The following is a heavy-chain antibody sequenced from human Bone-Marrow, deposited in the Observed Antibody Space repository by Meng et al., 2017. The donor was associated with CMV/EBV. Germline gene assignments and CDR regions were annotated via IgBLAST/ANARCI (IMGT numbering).Heavy chain of an antibody. D-gene: IGHD5-18*01. J-gene: IGHJ5*02. CDR3: VAWNPRRGYTYGDSKGWFDP. V-gene: IGHV3-13*01. Sequence: GGSLRLSCAASGLTSSRYDMHWVRQPTGKGLEWVSAIGTAGDTYYPDSVKGRFTISRENAKNSLYLQMNSLEDGDTAVYYCVAWNPRRGYTYGDSKGWFDPWGQGTLVTVAS. CDR2: IGTAGDT. CDR1: GLTSSRYD.